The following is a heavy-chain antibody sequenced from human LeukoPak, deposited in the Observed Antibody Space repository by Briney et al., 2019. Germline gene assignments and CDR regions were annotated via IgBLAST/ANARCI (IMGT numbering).Heavy chain of an antibody. CDR3: AGIAVAASSPAFYI. D-gene: IGHD6-19*01. CDR1: GGSSSGYY. Sequence: PSETLSLTCAVYGGSSSGYYWSWIRHPPGKGLEWIGEINHSGSTNYNPSLKSRVTISVDTSKNQFSLKLSSVTAADTAVYYCAGIAVAASSPAFYIWGQGTMVTVSS. J-gene: IGHJ3*02. CDR2: INHSGST. V-gene: IGHV4-34*01.